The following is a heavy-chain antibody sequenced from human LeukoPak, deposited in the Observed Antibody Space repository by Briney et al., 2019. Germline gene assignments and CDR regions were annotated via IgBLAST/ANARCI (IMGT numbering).Heavy chain of an antibody. CDR2: IWHDGSNK. J-gene: IGHJ4*02. CDR1: GFTFSTYA. CDR3: ARSQYCSGGSCYRLRDY. Sequence: GRSLRFSCAASGFTFSTYAMHWVRQAPGKGLEWVAVIWHDGSNKYYADSVKVRFTISRDNSKNTLYLQMDSLRAEDTAVYYCARSQYCSGGSCYRLRDYWGQGTLVTVSS. D-gene: IGHD2-15*01. V-gene: IGHV3-33*01.